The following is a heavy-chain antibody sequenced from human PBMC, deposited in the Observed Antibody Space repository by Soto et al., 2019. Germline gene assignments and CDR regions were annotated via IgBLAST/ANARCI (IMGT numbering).Heavy chain of an antibody. V-gene: IGHV3-21*01. CDR3: AREDSIIIPAVSDF. J-gene: IGHJ4*02. CDR2: ISKSDYT. CDR1: GFAFNNYG. Sequence: GGSLRLSCTVSGFAFNNYGINWVRQAPGKGLEWVSSISKSDYTYYSYSVKGRFTISRDNAKSSVSLQMNTLRVEDTAVYYCAREDSIIIPAVSDFWGQGTLVTVSS. D-gene: IGHD2-2*01.